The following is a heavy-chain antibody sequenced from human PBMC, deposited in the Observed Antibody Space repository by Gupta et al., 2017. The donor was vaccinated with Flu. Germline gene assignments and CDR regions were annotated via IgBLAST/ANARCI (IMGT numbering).Heavy chain of an antibody. V-gene: IGHV5-51*01. J-gene: IGHJ4*02. Sequence: GWVRQMPGKGLEWMGIIYPGDSDTRYSPSLQGQVTISADKSISTAYLQWSSLQASDTAMYYCARYRCSTTSCYYYFDYWGQGTLVTVSS. CDR2: IYPGDSDT. CDR3: ARYRCSTTSCYYYFDY. D-gene: IGHD2-2*01.